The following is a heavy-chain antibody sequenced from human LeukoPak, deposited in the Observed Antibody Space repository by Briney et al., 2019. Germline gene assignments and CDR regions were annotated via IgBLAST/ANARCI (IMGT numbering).Heavy chain of an antibody. J-gene: IGHJ4*02. V-gene: IGHV4-39*01. CDR1: GGSISSSSYY. D-gene: IGHD4-17*01. CDR3: ARGKNGETTFDY. CDR2: IYYSGST. Sequence: SETLSLTCTVSGGSISSSSYYWGWIRQPPGKGLEWIGSIYYSGSTYYNPSLKSRVTISVDTSKNQFSLKLSSVTAADTAVYYCARGKNGETTFDYWGQGTLVTVSS.